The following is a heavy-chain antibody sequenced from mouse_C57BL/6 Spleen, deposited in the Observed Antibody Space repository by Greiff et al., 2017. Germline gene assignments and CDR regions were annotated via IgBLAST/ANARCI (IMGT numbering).Heavy chain of an antibody. D-gene: IGHD1-1*01. CDR3: ARRDYGSSYGFDY. Sequence: QVQLKESGDELAKPGASVKLSCKASGYTFTSYWMHWVKQRPGQGLEWIGYINPSSGYTKYNQKFKDKATLTADKSSSTAYMQLSSLTYEDSAVYYCARRDYGSSYGFDYWGQGTTLTVSS. J-gene: IGHJ2*01. CDR1: GYTFTSYW. V-gene: IGHV1-7*01. CDR2: INPSSGYT.